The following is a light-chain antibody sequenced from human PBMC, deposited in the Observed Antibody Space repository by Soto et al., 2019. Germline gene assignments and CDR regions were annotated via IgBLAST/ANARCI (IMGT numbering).Light chain of an antibody. J-gene: IGLJ3*02. V-gene: IGLV2-14*01. CDR2: EVS. CDR1: RSDVGRYDY. Sequence: QSVLTQPASVSGSPGQSITISCTGARSDVGRYDYVSWYQQHPGKAPKLIICEVSNRPSGISNRFSGSKSGNTASLTISGLQSEDEADYYCAAWDDILNGWVFGGGTKVTVL. CDR3: AAWDDILNGWV.